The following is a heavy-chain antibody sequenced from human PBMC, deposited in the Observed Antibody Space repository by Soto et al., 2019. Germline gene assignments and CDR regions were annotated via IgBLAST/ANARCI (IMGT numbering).Heavy chain of an antibody. J-gene: IGHJ4*02. Sequence: GASVKVSCKVSGGTFSSYAISWVRQAPGQGLEWMGGIIPIFGTANYAQKFQGRVTITADEFTSTAYMELSSLRSEDTAVYYCARDVRCSGGSCYSHWSLSSLDYWGQGTLVTVSS. CDR3: ARDVRCSGGSCYSHWSLSSLDY. D-gene: IGHD2-15*01. CDR2: IIPIFGTA. V-gene: IGHV1-69*13. CDR1: GGTFSSYA.